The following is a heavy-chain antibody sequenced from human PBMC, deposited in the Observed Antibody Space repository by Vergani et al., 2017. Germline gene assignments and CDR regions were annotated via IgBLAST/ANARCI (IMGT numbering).Heavy chain of an antibody. CDR1: GVSMQRGSFY. D-gene: IGHD3-16*01. CDR3: ARGETRSDWFDP. J-gene: IGHJ5*02. V-gene: IGHV4-61*02. CDR2: VYPSGTT. Sequence: QVQLHESGPGLVKPSETLSLICSVSGVSMQRGSFYWTWIRQTAGRRLEWMGRVYPSGTTNYNHSLNGGVTIFVDKSKNLLSLRWNSVTAANTAVYYWARGETRSDWFDPWGQGTLVTVSS.